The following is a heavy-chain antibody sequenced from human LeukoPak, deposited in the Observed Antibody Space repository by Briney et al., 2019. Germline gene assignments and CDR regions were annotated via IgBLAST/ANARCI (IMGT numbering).Heavy chain of an antibody. CDR2: ISSSSSTI. Sequence: PGGSLRLSCAASGFTFSTYSMNWVRQAPGKGLEWVSYISSSSSTIYYADSVKGRFTISRDNAKNSLYLQMNSLRAEDTAVYYCARDGVGATMVSFVNWFDPWGQGTLVTVSS. V-gene: IGHV3-48*01. D-gene: IGHD1-26*01. CDR3: ARDGVGATMVSFVNWFDP. CDR1: GFTFSTYS. J-gene: IGHJ5*02.